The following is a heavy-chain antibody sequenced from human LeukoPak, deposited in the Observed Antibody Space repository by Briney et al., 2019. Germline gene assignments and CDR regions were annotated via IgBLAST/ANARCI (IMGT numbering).Heavy chain of an antibody. V-gene: IGHV4-59*08. CDR2: IYYSGST. CDR1: GGSISSYY. D-gene: IGHD2-15*01. Sequence: PSETLSLTCTVSGGSISSYYWSWIRQPPGKGLEWIGYIYYSGSTNYNPSLKSRVTISVDTSKNQFSLKLSSVTAADTAVYYCARHEFYCSGGSCYIDYWGQGTLVTVSS. J-gene: IGHJ4*02. CDR3: ARHEFYCSGGSCYIDY.